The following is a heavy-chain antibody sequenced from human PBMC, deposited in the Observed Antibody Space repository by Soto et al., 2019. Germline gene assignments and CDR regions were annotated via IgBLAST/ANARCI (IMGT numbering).Heavy chain of an antibody. CDR1: GYTFTRYS. CDR3: ARGDRTGSPTGWFDP. D-gene: IGHD1-1*01. Sequence: QVQLVQSGAEVKKPGASVQVSCKASGYTFTRYSMNWVRQAPGQGLEWVGWISNYNGDTKYAQKFQGRVTLTTDTSTTTTYMDLRSLTSDDTAVYFCARGDRTGSPTGWFDPWGQGTLVTVSS. CDR2: ISNYNGDT. J-gene: IGHJ5*02. V-gene: IGHV1-18*04.